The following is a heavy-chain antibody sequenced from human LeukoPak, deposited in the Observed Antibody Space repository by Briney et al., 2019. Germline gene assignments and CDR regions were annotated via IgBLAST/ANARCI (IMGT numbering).Heavy chain of an antibody. Sequence: SETLSLTCTVSGGSISSSSYYWGWIRQPPGKGLEWIGRIYTSGSTNYNPSLKSRVTISVDTSKNQFSLKLSSVTAADTAVYYCARARSSGWYYAFDIWGQGTMVTVSS. D-gene: IGHD6-19*01. CDR2: IYTSGST. V-gene: IGHV4-39*07. CDR1: GGSISSSSYY. J-gene: IGHJ3*02. CDR3: ARARSSGWYYAFDI.